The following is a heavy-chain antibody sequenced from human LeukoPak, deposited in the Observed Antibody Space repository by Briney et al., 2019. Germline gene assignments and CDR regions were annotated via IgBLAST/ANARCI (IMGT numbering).Heavy chain of an antibody. D-gene: IGHD1-1*01. Sequence: ASVKVSCKASGYTFTSYYMHWVRQAPGQGLECMGIINPSGGSTSYAQKFQGRVTMTRDTSTSTVYMELSSLRSEDTAVYYCARDYLERRVVSGAALDYWGQGTLVTVSS. CDR2: INPSGGST. CDR1: GYTFTSYY. CDR3: ARDYLERRVVSGAALDY. V-gene: IGHV1-46*01. J-gene: IGHJ4*02.